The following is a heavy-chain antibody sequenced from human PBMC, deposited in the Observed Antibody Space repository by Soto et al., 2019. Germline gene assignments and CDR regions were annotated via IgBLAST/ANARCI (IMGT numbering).Heavy chain of an antibody. J-gene: IGHJ5*02. Sequence: QVHLQESGPGLVKPSETLSLTCTVSGGSITNHYWSWIRQPPGKGLEWIGYVDVRGCTNYSPSLESRLPISVATPRNRFSLSLNSVTAADTAVSYCARESSVRALVYVSNWLDPWGQGTLVPVSS. CDR2: VDVRGCT. D-gene: IGHD3-10*01. V-gene: IGHV4-59*11. CDR3: ARESSVRALVYVSNWLDP. CDR1: GGSITNHY.